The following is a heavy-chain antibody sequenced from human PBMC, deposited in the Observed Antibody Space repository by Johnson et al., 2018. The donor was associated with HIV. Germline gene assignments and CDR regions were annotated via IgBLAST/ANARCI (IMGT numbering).Heavy chain of an antibody. CDR1: GFTFSSYA. CDR2: ISHDGNKK. CDR3: ARGGQWGATDGFDI. V-gene: IGHV3-30*04. J-gene: IGHJ3*02. D-gene: IGHD6-19*01. Sequence: QVQLVESGGGVVQPGRSLRLSCAASGFTFSSYAMHWVRQAPGKGLEWLAIISHDGNKKYYADSVKGRFTISRDNAKNSLYLQMNSLRAEDTAVYYCARGGQWGATDGFDIWGQGTVVTVSS.